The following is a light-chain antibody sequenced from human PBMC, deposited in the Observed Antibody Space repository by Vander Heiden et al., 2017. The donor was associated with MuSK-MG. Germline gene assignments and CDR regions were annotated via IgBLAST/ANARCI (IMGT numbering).Light chain of an antibody. CDR3: QQRSSWQWT. Sequence: EIVLTQSPATLSSSPVERATLSCSASQSVSSYLAWYQQQPGQAPPLLIDDASKRATGIPARFSGSGSGTDFTLTISSLEPEDFAVYYCQQRSSWQWTFGQGTKVEI. CDR1: QSVSSY. V-gene: IGKV3-11*01. J-gene: IGKJ1*01. CDR2: DAS.